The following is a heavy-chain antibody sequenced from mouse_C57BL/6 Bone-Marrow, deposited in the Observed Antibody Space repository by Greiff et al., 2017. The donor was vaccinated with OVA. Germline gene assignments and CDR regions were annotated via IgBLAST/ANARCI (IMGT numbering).Heavy chain of an antibody. D-gene: IGHD3-2*02. CDR1: GYTFTSYW. V-gene: IGHV1-64*01. Sequence: QVQLQQPGAELVKPGASVKLSCKASGYTFTSYWMHWVKQRPGQGLEWIGMIHPNSGSTNYNEKFKSKATLTVDKSSSTAYMQLSSLTSEDSAVYYCAREVARQLRPDYWGQGTTLTVSS. CDR2: IHPNSGST. CDR3: AREVARQLRPDY. J-gene: IGHJ2*01.